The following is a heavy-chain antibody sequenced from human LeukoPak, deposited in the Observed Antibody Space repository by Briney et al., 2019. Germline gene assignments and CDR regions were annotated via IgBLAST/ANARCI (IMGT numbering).Heavy chain of an antibody. Sequence: GRSLRLSCAASGFTFSSYGMHWVRQAPGKGLEWVAVIWYDGSNKYYADSVKGRFTISRDNSKNTLYLQMNSLRAEDTAVYYCAKDFYRHGEYSQTFDYWGQGTLVTVSS. CDR1: GFTFSSYG. D-gene: IGHD4-17*01. V-gene: IGHV3-33*06. J-gene: IGHJ4*02. CDR2: IWYDGSNK. CDR3: AKDFYRHGEYSQTFDY.